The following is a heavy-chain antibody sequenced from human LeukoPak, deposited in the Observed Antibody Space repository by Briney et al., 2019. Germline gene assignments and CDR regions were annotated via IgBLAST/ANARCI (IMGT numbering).Heavy chain of an antibody. CDR3: AKQLGYCSDGSCYFPY. Sequence: GGSLRLSCAASGFTFSSYAMHWVRQAPGKGLEWVAVISYDGSNKYYADSVKGRFTISRDNSKSTLCLQMNSLRAEDTAVYYCAKQLGYCSDGSCYFPYWGQGTLVTVSS. J-gene: IGHJ4*02. D-gene: IGHD2-15*01. V-gene: IGHV3-30-3*02. CDR1: GFTFSSYA. CDR2: ISYDGSNK.